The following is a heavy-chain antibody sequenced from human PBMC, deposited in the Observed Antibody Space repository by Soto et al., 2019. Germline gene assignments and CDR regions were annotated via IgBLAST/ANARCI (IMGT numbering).Heavy chain of an antibody. V-gene: IGHV4-30-4*01. D-gene: IGHD2-2*01. CDR2: IYYSGST. CDR3: ARELGYQLFPDY. J-gene: IGHJ4*02. CDR1: GGSISSGDYY. Sequence: QVQLQESGPGLVKPSQTLSLTCTVSGGSISSGDYYWSWIRQPPGKGLEWIGYIYYSGSTYYNPSRKSRVTIAVDTSKNQFSLKLSSVTAADTAVYYCARELGYQLFPDYWGQGTLVTVSS.